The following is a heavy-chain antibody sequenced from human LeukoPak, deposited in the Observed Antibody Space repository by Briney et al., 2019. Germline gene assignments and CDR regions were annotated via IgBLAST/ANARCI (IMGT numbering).Heavy chain of an antibody. J-gene: IGHJ4*02. D-gene: IGHD2-8*01. CDR1: GFTASSNY. V-gene: IGHV3-66*01. CDR2: IYSGGDT. Sequence: GGSLRLSSAASGFTASSNYMSWVRQAPGKGLEWVSVIYSGGDTYYADSVKGRLTISRDNSKNTLYLQMNSLRAEDTAVYYCAGRGCSNGVCPFDYWGQGTLVSVSS. CDR3: AGRGCSNGVCPFDY.